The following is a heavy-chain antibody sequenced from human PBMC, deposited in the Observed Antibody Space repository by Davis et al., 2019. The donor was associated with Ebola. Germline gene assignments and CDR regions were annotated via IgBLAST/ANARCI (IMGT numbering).Heavy chain of an antibody. D-gene: IGHD5-12*01. J-gene: IGHJ4*02. CDR3: AKDLDERSGNDSVYFDY. CDR1: GITFSSYA. V-gene: IGHV3-23*01. Sequence: PGGSLRLSCAASGITFSSYAMSWVRQAPGKGLEWVSAITSSGDKTYYADSVRGRFSISRDNSKNTLFLQMNSLRTEDTAVYYCAKDLDERSGNDSVYFDYWGQGTLVTVSS. CDR2: ITSSGDKT.